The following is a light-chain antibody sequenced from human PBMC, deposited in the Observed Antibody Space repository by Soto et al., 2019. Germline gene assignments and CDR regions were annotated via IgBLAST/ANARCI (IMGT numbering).Light chain of an antibody. CDR1: SSNIGSNF. CDR2: KNN. CDR3: AAWDDSLSGRGV. V-gene: IGLV1-47*01. Sequence: QSVLTQPPSASGTPGQRVTISCSGSSSNIGSNFVYWYQQLPGTAPKLLIYKNNQRPSGVPDRFSGSKSGTSASLAISGLRSEDEADYYCAAWDDSLSGRGVFGGGTKSPS. J-gene: IGLJ2*01.